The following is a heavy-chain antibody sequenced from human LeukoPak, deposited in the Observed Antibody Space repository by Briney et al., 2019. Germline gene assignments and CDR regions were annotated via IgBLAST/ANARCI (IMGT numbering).Heavy chain of an antibody. CDR2: IYYSGST. CDR3: AVHIAAAGSQYFQH. V-gene: IGHV4-39*01. Sequence: SETLSLTCTVSGGSISSSSYYWGWIRQPPGKGLEWIGSIYYSGSTYYNPSLKSRVTISVDTSKNQFSLKLSFVTAADTAVYYCAVHIAAAGSQYFQHWGQGTLVTVSS. J-gene: IGHJ1*01. CDR1: GGSISSSSYY. D-gene: IGHD6-13*01.